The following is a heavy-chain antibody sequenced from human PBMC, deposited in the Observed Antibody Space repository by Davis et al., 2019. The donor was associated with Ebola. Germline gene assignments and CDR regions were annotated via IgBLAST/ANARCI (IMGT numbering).Heavy chain of an antibody. CDR3: ARGPGESSGYYYFY. V-gene: IGHV1-69*13. J-gene: IGHJ4*02. D-gene: IGHD3-22*01. Sequence: SVKVSCKASGGTFSSYTIDWVRQAPGQGLEWMGGIIPMFGTAKYAQKFQGRVTITADESTSTAYMDVSSLRSEDTAVYYCARGPGESSGYYYFYWGQGTLVTVSS. CDR2: IIPMFGTA. CDR1: GGTFSSYT.